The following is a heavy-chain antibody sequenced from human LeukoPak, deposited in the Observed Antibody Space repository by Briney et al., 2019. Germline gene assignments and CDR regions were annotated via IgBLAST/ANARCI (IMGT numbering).Heavy chain of an antibody. V-gene: IGHV3-23*01. Sequence: GGSLSLSCAASGFTFSSYAMSWVRQAPGKGLEWVSAISGSGGSTYYADSVKGRFTISRDNSKNTLYLQMNSLRAEDTAVYCCAKGGLDPSYYYYGMDVWAKGPRSPSP. J-gene: IGHJ6*02. D-gene: IGHD6-19*01. CDR3: AKGGLDPSYYYYGMDV. CDR1: GFTFSSYA. CDR2: ISGSGGST.